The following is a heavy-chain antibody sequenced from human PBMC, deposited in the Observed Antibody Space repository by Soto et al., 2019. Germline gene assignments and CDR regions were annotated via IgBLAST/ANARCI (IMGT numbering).Heavy chain of an antibody. Sequence: ASVKVSCKASGYTFSSYAISWVRQAPGQGLEWMGWISAYNGNTNYAQKLQGRVTMTTDTSTSTAYMELRSLRSDDTAVYYCVVAAQTYYFDYWGQGTLVTVSS. CDR1: GYTFSSYA. CDR2: ISAYNGNT. D-gene: IGHD2-15*01. CDR3: VVAAQTYYFDY. V-gene: IGHV1-18*01. J-gene: IGHJ4*02.